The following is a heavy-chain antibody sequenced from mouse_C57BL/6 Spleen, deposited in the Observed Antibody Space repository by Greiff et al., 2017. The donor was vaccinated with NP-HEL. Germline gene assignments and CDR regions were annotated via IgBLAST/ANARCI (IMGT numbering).Heavy chain of an antibody. V-gene: IGHV1-69*01. CDR3: ARGILRSPFDY. CDR2: LDPSDSYT. J-gene: IGHJ2*01. Sequence: QVQLQQPGAELVMPGASVKLSCKASGYTFTSYWMHWVKQRPGQGLEWIGELDPSDSYTNYNQKFKGKSTLTVDKSSSTAYMQLSSLTSEDSAVYYCARGILRSPFDYWGQGTTLTVSS. CDR1: GYTFTSYW. D-gene: IGHD1-1*01.